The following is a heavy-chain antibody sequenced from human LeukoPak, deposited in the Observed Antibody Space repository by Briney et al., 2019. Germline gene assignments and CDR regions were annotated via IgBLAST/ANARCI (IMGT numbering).Heavy chain of an antibody. CDR1: GFTFSDYY. D-gene: IGHD3-16*01. J-gene: IGHJ4*02. Sequence: PGGSLRLSCAASGFTFSDYYMSWIRQAPGKGLEWLSYISDSTNYTNYADSVKGRFTISRDNAKNSLFLQMSSLRAEDTAVYYCARSPGEEKMDYWGQGTLVTVSS. CDR2: ISDSTNYT. CDR3: ARSPGEEKMDY. V-gene: IGHV3-11*06.